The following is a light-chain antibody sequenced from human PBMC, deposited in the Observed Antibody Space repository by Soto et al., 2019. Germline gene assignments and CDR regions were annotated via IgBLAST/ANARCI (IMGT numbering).Light chain of an antibody. CDR2: WAS. Sequence: DIVMTQSPDSLAVSLGERATINCKSSQNILYSPHNNNYLAWYQQKPGQPPKLLIYWASTRESGVPDRFSGSGSGTDFTLTISSLQVEDVAVYYCQQYYSTPYTFGQGTTLEIK. CDR1: QNILYSPHNNNY. V-gene: IGKV4-1*01. J-gene: IGKJ2*01. CDR3: QQYYSTPYT.